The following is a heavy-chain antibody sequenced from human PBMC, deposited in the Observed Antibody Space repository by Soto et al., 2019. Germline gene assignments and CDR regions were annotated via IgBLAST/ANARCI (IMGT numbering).Heavy chain of an antibody. V-gene: IGHV4-39*01. CDR1: GGSISDISYC. CDR3: ATNKSGSDWLDP. J-gene: IGHJ5*02. D-gene: IGHD2-15*01. Sequence: SETLSLTCTVSGGSISDISYCWGWIRQPPGKGLQWIGCMFYSGATYYNPSLKNRVTLSVDTSNNEFSLKLVSVTAPDTAVYYCATNKSGSDWLDPCGQGTLVTVYS. CDR2: MFYSGAT.